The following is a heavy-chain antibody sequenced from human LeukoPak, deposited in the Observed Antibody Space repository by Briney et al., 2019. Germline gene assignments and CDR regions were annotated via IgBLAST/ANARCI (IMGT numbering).Heavy chain of an antibody. D-gene: IGHD6-6*01. CDR2: IYSGGST. J-gene: IGHJ4*02. Sequence: GGSLRLSCAASGFTVSSNYMSWVRQAPGKGLEWVSVIYSGGSTYYADSVKGRFTISRDNSKNTLYLQMNSLRAEDTAVYYCARARSIAALRPAHYFDYWGQGTLVTVSS. V-gene: IGHV3-53*01. CDR3: ARARSIAALRPAHYFDY. CDR1: GFTVSSNY.